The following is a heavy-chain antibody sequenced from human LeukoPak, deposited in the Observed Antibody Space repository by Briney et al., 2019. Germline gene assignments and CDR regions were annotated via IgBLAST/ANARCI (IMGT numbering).Heavy chain of an antibody. D-gene: IGHD5-18*01. V-gene: IGHV3-23*01. CDR2: ITGSGGNT. CDR1: GFTFSSYA. CDR3: AKEDPAVILGIDY. J-gene: IGHJ4*02. Sequence: GGSLRLSCAASGFTFSSYAMSWVRQGPGKGLEWVSAITGSGGNTYYADSVRGRFTISRDNSKNTLFLQLDSLRAEDTAVYYCAKEDPAVILGIDYWGQGALVIVSS.